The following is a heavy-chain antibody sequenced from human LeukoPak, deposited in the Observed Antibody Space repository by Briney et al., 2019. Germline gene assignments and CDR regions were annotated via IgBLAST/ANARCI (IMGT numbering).Heavy chain of an antibody. V-gene: IGHV4-34*01. J-gene: IGHJ5*02. D-gene: IGHD6-13*01. CDR1: GGSFSGYY. Sequence: PSETLSLTCAVYGGSFSGYYWNWIRQPPGKGLEWIGEINHSGSTNFNPPLKSRVTISVDPSKNQFSLKLSSVTAADTAVYYCARGPRCRLAASRFDPWGQGTLVTVSS. CDR3: ARGPRCRLAASRFDP. CDR2: INHSGST.